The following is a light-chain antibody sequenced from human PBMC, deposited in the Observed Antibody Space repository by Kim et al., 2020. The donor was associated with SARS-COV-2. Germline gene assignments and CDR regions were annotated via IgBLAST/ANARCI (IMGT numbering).Light chain of an antibody. CDR1: SLRNYY. J-gene: IGLJ3*02. Sequence: ALGQTVRLTCQGDSLRNYYATWYQHRPGQAPVLVLYGKYNRPSGIPDRFSGSASGNTASLTITGAQAEDEADYYCNSRDSSGDHVVFGGGTKLTVL. CDR2: GKY. V-gene: IGLV3-19*01. CDR3: NSRDSSGDHVV.